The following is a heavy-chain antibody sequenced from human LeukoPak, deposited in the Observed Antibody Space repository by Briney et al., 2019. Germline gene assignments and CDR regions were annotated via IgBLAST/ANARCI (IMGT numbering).Heavy chain of an antibody. CDR3: ARQQQQLWYD. J-gene: IGHJ4*02. CDR2: ISSNAETT. CDR1: GFTFSRYE. Sequence: GGSLRLSCAASGFTFSRYEMNWGRQAPGEGLEWGSYISSNAETTSYTGSVKGRFTISRDTAKSSMYLQMYSLRAEDTAVYFCARQQQQLWYDWGQGTQVTVSP. V-gene: IGHV3-48*03. D-gene: IGHD5-18*01.